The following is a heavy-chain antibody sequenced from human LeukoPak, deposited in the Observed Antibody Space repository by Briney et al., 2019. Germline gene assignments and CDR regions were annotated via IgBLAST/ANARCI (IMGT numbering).Heavy chain of an antibody. CDR3: ARGRHYYGSGSYERRHWFDP. D-gene: IGHD3-10*01. CDR2: IYYSGST. CDR1: GDSISSYY. Sequence: KPSETLSLTCTVSGDSISSYYWSWIRQPPGKGLEWIGYIYYSGSTYYNPSLKSRVTISVDTSKNQFSLKLSSVTAADTAVYYCARGRHYYGSGSYERRHWFDPWGQGTLVTVSS. J-gene: IGHJ5*02. V-gene: IGHV4-59*08.